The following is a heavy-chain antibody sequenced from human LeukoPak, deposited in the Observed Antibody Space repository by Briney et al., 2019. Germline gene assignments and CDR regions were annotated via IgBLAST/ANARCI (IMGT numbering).Heavy chain of an antibody. CDR3: ARVAPAAIFSFDP. CDR2: INPNSGGT. V-gene: IGHV1-2*06. CDR1: GYNFTAYY. J-gene: IGHJ5*02. D-gene: IGHD2-2*02. Sequence: ASVKLSCKASGYNFTAYYMHWVRQAPGQGLEWMGRINPNSGGTNYAQKFQGRVTMTRDTSITTAYMELNRLRSADTAVYYCARVAPAAIFSFDPWGQGTLVTVSS.